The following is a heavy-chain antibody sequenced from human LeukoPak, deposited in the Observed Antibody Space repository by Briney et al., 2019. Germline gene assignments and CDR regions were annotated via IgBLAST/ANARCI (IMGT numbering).Heavy chain of an antibody. CDR2: IYYSGST. V-gene: IGHV4-59*08. J-gene: IGHJ5*02. Sequence: SETLSLTCTVSGGSISSYYWSWIRQPPGKGLEWIGYIYYSGSTNYNPSLKSRVTISVDTSKNQFSLKLSSVTAADTAVYYCARQEGSSGYSWFDPWGQGTLVTVSS. CDR3: ARQEGSSGYSWFDP. CDR1: GGSISSYY. D-gene: IGHD3-22*01.